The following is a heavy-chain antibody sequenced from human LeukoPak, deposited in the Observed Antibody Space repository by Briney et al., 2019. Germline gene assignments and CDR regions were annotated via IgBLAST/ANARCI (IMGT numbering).Heavy chain of an antibody. Sequence: SETLSLTCTVSGGSINDYYWGWIRQPPGKGLEWIGNIYYSGSTYYNPSLKSRVTISIDTSKNQFSLKLSSVTAADTAFYYCARLDYNFGTNWGQGALVTVSP. V-gene: IGHV4-39*01. J-gene: IGHJ4*02. D-gene: IGHD1-1*01. CDR3: ARLDYNFGTN. CDR2: IYYSGST. CDR1: GGSINDYY.